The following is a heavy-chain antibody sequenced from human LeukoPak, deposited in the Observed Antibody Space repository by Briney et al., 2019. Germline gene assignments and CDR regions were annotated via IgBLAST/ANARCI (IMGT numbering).Heavy chain of an antibody. D-gene: IGHD2-2*02. CDR2: IYYSGST. Sequence: SETLSLTCTVSGGSISSYYWSWIRQPPGKGLEWIGYIYYSGSTNYNPSLKSRVTISVDTSKNQFSLKLSSVTAADTAVYYCARAGYCSSTSCHTEMRYYYGMDVWGQGTTVTVSS. CDR1: GGSISSYY. J-gene: IGHJ6*02. CDR3: ARAGYCSSTSCHTEMRYYYGMDV. V-gene: IGHV4-59*01.